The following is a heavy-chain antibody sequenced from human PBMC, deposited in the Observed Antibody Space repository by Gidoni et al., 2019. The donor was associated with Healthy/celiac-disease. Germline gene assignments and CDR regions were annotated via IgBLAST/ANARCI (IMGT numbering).Heavy chain of an antibody. D-gene: IGHD2-8*02. J-gene: IGHJ4*02. Sequence: EVQLVESGGVLVQPGMSLILSCSASGFPFDAYAMHWVRQAPGKGLEWVSSISWNSGSIGYADSVKGRFTISRDNAKNSLYLQMNSLRAEDTALYYCAKDTGGQSYYFDYWGQGTLVTVSS. CDR2: ISWNSGSI. CDR3: AKDTGGQSYYFDY. CDR1: GFPFDAYA. V-gene: IGHV3-9*01.